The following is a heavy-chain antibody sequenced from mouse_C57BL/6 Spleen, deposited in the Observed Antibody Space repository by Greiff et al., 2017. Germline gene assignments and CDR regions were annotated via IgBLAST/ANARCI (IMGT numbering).Heavy chain of an antibody. CDR2: INPITGGT. D-gene: IGHD2-2*01. CDR1: GYSFTGYY. Sequence: VQLKQPGPELVKPGASVKISCKASGYSFTGYYMNWVKQSPEKSLEWIGEINPITGGTTYNQKFKAKATLTVDKSSSTAYMQLKSLTSEDSAVYYCAIRLRDYWGQGTTLTVSS. CDR3: AIRLRDY. J-gene: IGHJ2*01. V-gene: IGHV1-42*01.